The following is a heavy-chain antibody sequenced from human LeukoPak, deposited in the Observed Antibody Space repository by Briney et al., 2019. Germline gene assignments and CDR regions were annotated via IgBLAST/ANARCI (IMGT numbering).Heavy chain of an antibody. J-gene: IGHJ6*03. CDR2: IYYSGST. CDR3: ARAFNPYYYDSSGYYYGYYYYYYMDV. D-gene: IGHD3-22*01. V-gene: IGHV4-59*01. CDR1: GGSISSYY. Sequence: PSETLSLTCTVSGGSISSYYWSWIRQPPGKGLEWIGYIYYSGSTNYNPSLKSRATISVDTSKNQFSLKLSSVTAADAAVYYWARAFNPYYYDSSGYYYGYYYYYYMDVWGKGTTVTVSS.